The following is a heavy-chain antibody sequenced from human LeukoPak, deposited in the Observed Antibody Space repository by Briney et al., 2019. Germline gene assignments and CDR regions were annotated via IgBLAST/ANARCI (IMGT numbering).Heavy chain of an antibody. CDR3: AREGYYGSGILGYYFDY. D-gene: IGHD3-10*01. V-gene: IGHV3-64*01. J-gene: IGHJ4*02. CDR1: GFTFSSYA. CDR2: ISSNGGST. Sequence: PGGSLRLSCAASGFTFSSYAMHWVRQAPGKGLEYASAISSNGGSTYYANSVKGRFTISRDNSKNTLYLQMGSLRAEDMAVYYCAREGYYGSGILGYYFDYWGQGTLVTVSS.